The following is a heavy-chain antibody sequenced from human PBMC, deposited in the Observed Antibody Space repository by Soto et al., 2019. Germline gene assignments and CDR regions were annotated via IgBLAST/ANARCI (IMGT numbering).Heavy chain of an antibody. CDR2: ISSNGGNT. J-gene: IGHJ4*02. CDR1: GFSFSHYA. CDR3: VKVWGGYYFDY. Sequence: EVQLVESGGGLVQPGGSLRLSCSASGFSFSHYAMHWVRQAPGKGLEYVSEISSNGGNTYYADSVKGRFTISRDNSKNTLYLPMSSLRAEDTAVYYCVKVWGGYYFDYWGQGTLVTVSS. D-gene: IGHD7-27*01. V-gene: IGHV3-64D*08.